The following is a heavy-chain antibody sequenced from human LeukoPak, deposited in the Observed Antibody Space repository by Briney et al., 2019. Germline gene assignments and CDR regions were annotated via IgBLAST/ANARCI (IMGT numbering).Heavy chain of an antibody. Sequence: SETLSLTCTVSGGSISGFYWGWIRQPPGKGLEWIGFIYYSGSANYNPSLKSRVTMSVDMSKNQFSLKLSCVTAADTAFYYCARDRDSSGWFDYWGQGALVTVSS. CDR1: GGSISGFY. D-gene: IGHD6-19*01. V-gene: IGHV4-59*01. CDR3: ARDRDSSGWFDY. J-gene: IGHJ4*02. CDR2: IYYSGSA.